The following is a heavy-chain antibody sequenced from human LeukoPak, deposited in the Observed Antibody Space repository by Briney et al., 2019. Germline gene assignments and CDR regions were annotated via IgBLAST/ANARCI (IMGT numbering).Heavy chain of an antibody. J-gene: IGHJ4*02. CDR3: AREYPDYYDSSGYYDDY. D-gene: IGHD3-22*01. CDR2: IKKDGSEK. CDR1: GFTFSSHW. V-gene: IGHV3-7*01. Sequence: GGSLRRSCAASGFTFSSHWSSWVRQAPGKGLEWVANIKKDGSEKYYVDAVKGRFTISRDNAKTSLYLQMNSLRAEDTAVYYCAREYPDYYDSSGYYDDYWGQGTLVTVSS.